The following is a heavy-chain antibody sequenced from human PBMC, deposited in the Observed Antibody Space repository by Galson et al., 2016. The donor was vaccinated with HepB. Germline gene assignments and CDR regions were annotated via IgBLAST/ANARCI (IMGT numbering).Heavy chain of an antibody. J-gene: IGHJ4*02. CDR1: GFTFSSYG. D-gene: IGHD2-15*01. CDR3: ARLFGGYIDY. V-gene: IGHV3-33*01. Sequence: SLRLSCAESGFTFSSYGMHWVRQAPGKGLEWVAVIWYDGSNKNYADSVKGRFTISRDNSKNTVYLQMNSLRAEDTAVYYCARLFGGYIDYWGQGTLVTVSS. CDR2: IWYDGSNK.